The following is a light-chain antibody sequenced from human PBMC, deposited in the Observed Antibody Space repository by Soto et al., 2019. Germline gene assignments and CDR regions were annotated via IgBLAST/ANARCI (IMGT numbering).Light chain of an antibody. V-gene: IGLV2-14*01. CDR1: SSDVGGYNY. CDR2: EAS. J-gene: IGLJ1*01. CDR3: CSYTDSRTHI. Sequence: QSVLTQPASVSGSPGQSITISCTGTSSDVGGYNYVSWYQQHPGKAPKLIIFEASYRPSGISNRFSASKSGDTASLTISGLQADDEADYYCCSYTDSRTHIFGSGTKVT.